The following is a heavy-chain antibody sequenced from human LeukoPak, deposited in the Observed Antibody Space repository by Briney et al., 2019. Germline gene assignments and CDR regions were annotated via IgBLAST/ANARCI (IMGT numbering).Heavy chain of an antibody. V-gene: IGHV4-38-2*02. CDR3: ASNVLLWFGELLTFDY. Sequence: SETLSLTCTVSGYSISSGYYWGWIRQPPGKGLEWIGSIYHSGSTYYNPSLKSRVTISVDTSKNQFSLKLSSVTAADTAVYYCASNVLLWFGELLTFDYWGQGTLVTVSS. CDR2: IYHSGST. D-gene: IGHD3-10*01. CDR1: GYSISSGYY. J-gene: IGHJ4*02.